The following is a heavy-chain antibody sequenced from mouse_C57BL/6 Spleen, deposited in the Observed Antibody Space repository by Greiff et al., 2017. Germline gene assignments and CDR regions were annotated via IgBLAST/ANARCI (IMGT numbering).Heavy chain of an antibody. V-gene: IGHV1-69*01. CDR1: GYTFTSYW. Sequence: QVQLKQPGAELVMPGASVKLSCKASGYTFTSYWMHWVKQRPGQGLEWIGEIDPSDSYTNYNQKFKGKSTLTVDKSSSTAYMQLSSLTSEDSAVYYCARGGGLRGYAMDYWGQGTSVTVSS. CDR2: IDPSDSYT. CDR3: ARGGGLRGYAMDY. D-gene: IGHD2-4*01. J-gene: IGHJ4*01.